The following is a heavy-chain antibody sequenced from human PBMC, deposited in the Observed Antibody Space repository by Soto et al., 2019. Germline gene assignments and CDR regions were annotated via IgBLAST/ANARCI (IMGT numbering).Heavy chain of an antibody. J-gene: IGHJ6*02. V-gene: IGHV4-4*02. CDR2: VYQSGGT. CDR3: ARNLGGRLYGMDV. D-gene: IGHD1-26*01. CDR1: GGSISSGNW. Sequence: QVQLQESGPGLVEPSGTLSLTCAVSGGSISSGNWWSWIRQPPGKGLQWIGEVYQSGGTNYNPSLNSRVTISLYKSKNQFSLKLSSVTAADTAVYYCARNLGGRLYGMDVWGQGTTLTVSS.